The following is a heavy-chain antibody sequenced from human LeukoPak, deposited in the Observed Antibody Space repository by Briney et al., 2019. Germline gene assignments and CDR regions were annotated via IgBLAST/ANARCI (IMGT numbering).Heavy chain of an antibody. J-gene: IGHJ4*02. CDR2: VYYSGRT. Sequence: PSETLSLTCTVSGGSISDYYWNWMRQPPGKGLEWIGYVYYSGRTNYNPSLKSRVSISVDTSKNQFSLKLSSVTAADTAVYYCARRRDDYGGNGGFYYWGQGTLVTVSS. V-gene: IGHV4-59*01. CDR3: ARRRDDYGGNGGFYY. D-gene: IGHD4-23*01. CDR1: GGSISDYY.